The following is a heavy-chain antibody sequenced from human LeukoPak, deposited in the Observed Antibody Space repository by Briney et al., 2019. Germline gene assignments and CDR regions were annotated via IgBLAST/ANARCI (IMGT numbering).Heavy chain of an antibody. V-gene: IGHV5-51*01. D-gene: IGHD3-10*01. CDR2: IYPGDSES. Sequence: GESLKISCKGSGYNFTNYWIGWVRQMPGKGLEWLGIIYPGDSESRNSPSFQGQVTMLADKSISTAYLQWSSLKASDTAMYYCASSVIYSSGSYHNVKVPTGFGYWGQGTLVTVSS. CDR3: ASSVIYSSGSYHNVKVPTGFGY. CDR1: GYNFTNYW. J-gene: IGHJ4*02.